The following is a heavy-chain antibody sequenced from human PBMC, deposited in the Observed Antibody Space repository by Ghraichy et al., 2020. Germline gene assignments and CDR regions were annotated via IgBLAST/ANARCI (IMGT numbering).Heavy chain of an antibody. V-gene: IGHV4-39*07. CDR3: ARLVLAGYSSGWYWFDP. CDR1: GGSISSSSYY. D-gene: IGHD6-19*01. Sequence: SETLSLTCTVSGGSISSSSYYWGWIRQPPGKGLEWIGSIYYSGSTYYNPSLKSRVTISVDTSKNQFSLKLSSVTAADTAVYYCARLVLAGYSSGWYWFDPWGQGTLVTVSS. CDR2: IYYSGST. J-gene: IGHJ5*02.